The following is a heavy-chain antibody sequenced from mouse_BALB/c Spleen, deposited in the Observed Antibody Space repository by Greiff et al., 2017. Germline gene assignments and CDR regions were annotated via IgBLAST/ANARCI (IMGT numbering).Heavy chain of an antibody. CDR3: ARLLWEAMDY. V-gene: IGHV14-3*02. CDR2: IDPANGNT. CDR1: GFNIKDTY. Sequence: EVKLVESGAELVKPGASVKLSCTASGFNIKDTYMHWVKQRPEQGLEWIGRIDPANGNTKYDPKFQGKATITADTSSNTAYLQLSSLTSEDTAVYYCARLLWEAMDYWGQGTSVTVSS. J-gene: IGHJ4*01. D-gene: IGHD1-1*02.